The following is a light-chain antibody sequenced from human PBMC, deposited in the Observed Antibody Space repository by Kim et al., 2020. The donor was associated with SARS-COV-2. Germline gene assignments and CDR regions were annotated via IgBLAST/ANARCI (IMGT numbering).Light chain of an antibody. CDR3: AAWDDNLNGVG. Sequence: GQRGTISCSGSFSNVGRNTVNWCQQFPGTAPKLLIFGYNQRPSGVPARFSGSKSGTSASLAISGLQSEDEADYYCAAWDDNLNGVGFGGGTQLTVL. J-gene: IGLJ2*01. V-gene: IGLV1-44*01. CDR2: GYN. CDR1: FSNVGRNT.